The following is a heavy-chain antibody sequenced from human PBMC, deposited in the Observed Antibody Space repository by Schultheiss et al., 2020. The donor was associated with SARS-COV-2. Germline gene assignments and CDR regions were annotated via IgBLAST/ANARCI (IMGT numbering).Heavy chain of an antibody. CDR3: ARDYDTIFGVVTDYYYYGMDV. Sequence: GGSLRLSCAASGFTFSSYGMHWVRQAPGKGLEWVAAISYDGSNKYYADSVKGRFTISRDNSKNTLYLQMNSLRAEDTAVYYCARDYDTIFGVVTDYYYYGMDVWGQGTTVTVSS. CDR2: ISYDGSNK. CDR1: GFTFSSYG. J-gene: IGHJ6*02. V-gene: IGHV3-30*03. D-gene: IGHD3-3*01.